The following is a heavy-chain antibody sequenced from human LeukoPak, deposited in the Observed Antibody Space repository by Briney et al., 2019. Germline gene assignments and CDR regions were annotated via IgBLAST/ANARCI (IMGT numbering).Heavy chain of an antibody. CDR3: AVLYSSPFDY. V-gene: IGHV3-23*01. CDR1: GFTFRSYV. Sequence: GGSLRLSCAASGFTFRSYVMSWVRQAPGKGLEWVSAISGSSGSTYYADSVKGRFTISRDSSKNTLFLQMNSLRAEDTAVYYCAVLYSSPFDYWGQGTLVTVSS. CDR2: ISGSSGST. J-gene: IGHJ4*02. D-gene: IGHD6-13*01.